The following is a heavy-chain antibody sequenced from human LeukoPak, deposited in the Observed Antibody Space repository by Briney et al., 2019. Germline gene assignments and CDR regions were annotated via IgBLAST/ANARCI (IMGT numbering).Heavy chain of an antibody. CDR3: ALHREYRLPRDDY. CDR1: RFTFSSYA. D-gene: IGHD2-2*01. J-gene: IGHJ4*02. CDR2: ISGSGGST. Sequence: GGSLRLSCAASRFTFSSYAMSWVPETPGKGLEWVSAISGSGGSTYYADSVKGRFTISRDNSKNTLYLHMDLLRAQDTACYSFALHREYRLPRDDYWGQGTLVTVSS. V-gene: IGHV3-23*01.